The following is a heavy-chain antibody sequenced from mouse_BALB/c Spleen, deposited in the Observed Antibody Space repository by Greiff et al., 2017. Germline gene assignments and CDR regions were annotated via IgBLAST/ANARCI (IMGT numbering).Heavy chain of an antibody. CDR3: ASTTVVAPYAMDY. V-gene: IGHV2-2*02. CDR1: GFSLTSYG. J-gene: IGHJ4*01. CDR2: IWSGGST. D-gene: IGHD1-1*01. Sequence: QVQLKESGPGLVQPSQSLSITCTVSGFSLTSYGVHWVLQSPGKGLEWLGVIWSGGSTDYNAAFISRLSISKDNSKSQVFFKMNSLQANDTAIYYCASTTVVAPYAMDYWGLGTSVTVSS.